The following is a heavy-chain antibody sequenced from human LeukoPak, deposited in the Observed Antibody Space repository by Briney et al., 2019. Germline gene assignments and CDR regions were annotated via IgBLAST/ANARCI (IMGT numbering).Heavy chain of an antibody. D-gene: IGHD3-10*01. CDR3: ARGPVLLWFGEREEDY. V-gene: IGHV4-59*08. CDR1: GGSISGYY. CDR2: IYYSGST. Sequence: SETLSLTCTVSGGSISGYYCSWIRQPPGKGLEWIGFIYYSGSTTYNPSLKSRVTISVDTSKNQFSLKLSSVTAADTAVYYCARGPVLLWFGEREEDYWGQGTLVTVSS. J-gene: IGHJ4*02.